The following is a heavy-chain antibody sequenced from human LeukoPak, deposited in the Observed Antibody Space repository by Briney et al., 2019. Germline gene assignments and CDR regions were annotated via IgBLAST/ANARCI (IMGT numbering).Heavy chain of an antibody. CDR3: ARGICGGDCYADY. J-gene: IGHJ4*02. Sequence: SETLSLTCTVSGGSISSRSYYWSWIRQPPGKGLEWIGYIYYSGSTNYNPSLKSRVTISVDTSKNQFSLKLSSVTAADTAVYYCARGICGGDCYADYWGQGTLVTVSS. D-gene: IGHD2-21*02. V-gene: IGHV4-61*01. CDR1: GGSISSRSYY. CDR2: IYYSGST.